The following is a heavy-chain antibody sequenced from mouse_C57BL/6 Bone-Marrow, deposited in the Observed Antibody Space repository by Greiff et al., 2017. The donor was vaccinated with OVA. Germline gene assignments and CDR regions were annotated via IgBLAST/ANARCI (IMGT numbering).Heavy chain of an antibody. CDR2: IRSKSNNYAT. CDR3: LRGETGTDAMDY. D-gene: IGHD4-1*01. J-gene: IGHJ4*01. V-gene: IGHV10-1*01. CDR1: GFSFNTYA. Sequence: DVKLVESGGGLVQPTGSLKLSCAASGFSFNTYAMNWVRQAPGKGLEWVARIRSKSNNYATYYADSVKDRFTISRDDSECLLYLHMNNLNTEDTAMYSCLRGETGTDAMDYWGQGTSVTVSS.